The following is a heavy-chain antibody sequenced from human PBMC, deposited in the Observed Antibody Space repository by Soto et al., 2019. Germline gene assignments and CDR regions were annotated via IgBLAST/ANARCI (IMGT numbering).Heavy chain of an antibody. V-gene: IGHV3-30-3*01. Sequence: GGSLRLSCAASGFTFSSYAMHWVRQAPGKGLEWVAVISYDGSNKYYADSVEGRFTISRDNAKNSLYLQMNSLRAEDTAVYYCARDGGSSWYLNPIHFDYWGQGTLVTVSS. D-gene: IGHD6-13*01. CDR1: GFTFSSYA. J-gene: IGHJ4*02. CDR3: ARDGGSSWYLNPIHFDY. CDR2: ISYDGSNK.